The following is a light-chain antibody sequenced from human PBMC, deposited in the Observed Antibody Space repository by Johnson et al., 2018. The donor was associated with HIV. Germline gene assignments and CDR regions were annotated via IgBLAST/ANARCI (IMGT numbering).Light chain of an antibody. CDR1: SSNIGNNY. Sequence: QSVFTQPPSVSAAPGQKVTIFCSGSSSNIGNNYVSWYQQLPGTAPKLLIYENNKRPSGIPDRFSGSKFGTSATLGITGLQTGDEADYYCGTWDSSLSAGVVGTGTKGTV. V-gene: IGLV1-51*02. CDR2: ENN. CDR3: GTWDSSLSAGV. J-gene: IGLJ1*01.